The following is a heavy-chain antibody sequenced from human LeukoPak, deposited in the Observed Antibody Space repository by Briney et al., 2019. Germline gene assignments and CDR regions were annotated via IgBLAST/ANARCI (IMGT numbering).Heavy chain of an antibody. CDR3: VKEVVATIPPL. CDR1: GFTLSNCA. Sequence: GGSLRLSCAASGFTLSNCAMTWVRQAPGKGLEWVSGIDTKGTRTYYADSVKGRFTISRDNSKNTLFLQMNSLRAEDTAVYYCVKEVVATIPPLWGQGTLVTVSS. CDR2: IDTKGTRT. D-gene: IGHD5-12*01. J-gene: IGHJ4*02. V-gene: IGHV3-23*01.